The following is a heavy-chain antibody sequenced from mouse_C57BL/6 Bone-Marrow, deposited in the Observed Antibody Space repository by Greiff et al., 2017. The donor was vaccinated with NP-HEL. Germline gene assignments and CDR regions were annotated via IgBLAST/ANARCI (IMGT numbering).Heavy chain of an antibody. J-gene: IGHJ1*03. CDR1: GYSFTGYY. CDR2: INPSTGGT. CDR3: ARGYYYDWYFDF. Sequence: VQLQQSGPELVKPGASVKISCKASGYSFTGYYMNWVKQSPEKSLEWIGEINPSTGGTTYNQKFKAKATLTVDKSSSTAYMQLKSLTSEDSAVYSCARGYYYDWYFDFWRTGTTVTVSS. D-gene: IGHD2-1*01. V-gene: IGHV1-42*01.